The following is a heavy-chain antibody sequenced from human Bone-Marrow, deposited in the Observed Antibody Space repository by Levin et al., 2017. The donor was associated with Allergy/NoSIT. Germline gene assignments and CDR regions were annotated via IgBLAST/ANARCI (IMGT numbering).Heavy chain of an antibody. D-gene: IGHD3-10*01. V-gene: IGHV4-30-4*01. CDR1: GASVSSSDYY. Sequence: SSETLSLTCTVSGASVSSSDYYWSWIRQSPGKGLEWLGYVTHTGSTYYNPSLKSRITVSLDTSKNQFSLTLRFVTATDTATYYCVRGDSGFGELAGANWGRGILVNVSS. CDR3: VRGDSGFGELAGAN. J-gene: IGHJ4*02. CDR2: VTHTGST.